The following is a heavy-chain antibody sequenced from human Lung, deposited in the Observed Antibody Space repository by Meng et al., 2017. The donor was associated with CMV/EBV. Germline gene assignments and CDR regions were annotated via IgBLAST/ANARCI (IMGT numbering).Heavy chain of an antibody. D-gene: IGHD6-13*01. J-gene: IGHJ6*02. V-gene: IGHV1-46*01. Sequence: SVKVSXKASGYTFTTYSIHWVRQAPGQGLEWMGVINPSVGSTTYAQKFQGRLTMTRDTSTSTAYMELSSLKSEDTTMYYCARVLGQLVSAYGMDVWGQWXTVTVSS. CDR2: INPSVGST. CDR1: GYTFTTYS. CDR3: ARVLGQLVSAYGMDV.